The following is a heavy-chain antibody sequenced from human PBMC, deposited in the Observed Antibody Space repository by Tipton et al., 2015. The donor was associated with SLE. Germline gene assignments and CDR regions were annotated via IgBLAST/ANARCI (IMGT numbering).Heavy chain of an antibody. CDR1: GFTFRDYW. J-gene: IGHJ4*02. CDR2: ISGGGGST. V-gene: IGHV3-23*01. D-gene: IGHD1/OR15-1a*01. Sequence: SLRLSCEASGFTFRDYWMSWVRQAPGKGLEWVSAISGGGGSTYYADFVKGRFSISIDKSKKTLFLQMNSLRVDDTATYYCAKFEKTTDFYLDSWGQGTLVSVSS. CDR3: AKFEKTTDFYLDS.